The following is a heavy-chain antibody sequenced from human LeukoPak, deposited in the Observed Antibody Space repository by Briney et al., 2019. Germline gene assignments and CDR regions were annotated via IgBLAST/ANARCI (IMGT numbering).Heavy chain of an antibody. CDR3: AKSNGYGLVDI. CDR2: IYYSGIT. CDR1: GGSFSGYY. Sequence: SETLSLTCAVYGGSFSGYYWSWIRQPPGEGLEYIGGIYYSGITYYSPSLKSRVTISLDTSKNQFSLKMTSVTAADTAVYYCAKSNGYGLVDIWGQGTVVTVSS. J-gene: IGHJ3*02. D-gene: IGHD3-10*01. V-gene: IGHV4-34*01.